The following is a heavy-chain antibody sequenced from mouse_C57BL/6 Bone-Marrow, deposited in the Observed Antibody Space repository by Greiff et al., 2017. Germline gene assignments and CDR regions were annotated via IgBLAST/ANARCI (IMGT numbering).Heavy chain of an antibody. J-gene: IGHJ3*01. CDR2: IYPGGGYT. CDR1: GYTFTNYW. D-gene: IGHD2-5*01. Sequence: VQLQQSGAELVRPGTSVKMSCKASGYTFTNYWIGWAKQRPGHGLEWIGDIYPGGGYTNYTEKFKGKATLTAAQSSSTAYMQFSSLTSDDSAIYYCAILYSNGLWFAYWGRGTLVTVSA. CDR3: AILYSNGLWFAY. V-gene: IGHV1-63*01.